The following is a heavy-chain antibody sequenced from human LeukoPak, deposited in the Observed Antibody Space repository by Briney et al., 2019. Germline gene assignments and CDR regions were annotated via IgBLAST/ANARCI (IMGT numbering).Heavy chain of an antibody. Sequence: GVSLRLSCAASGFTFSSYSMNWVRQAPGKGLEWVSSISSSSSYIYYADSVKGRFTISRDNAKNSLYLQMNSLRAEDTAVYYCARGDGIAAAGTSFDYWGQGTLVTVSS. D-gene: IGHD6-13*01. CDR1: GFTFSSYS. CDR3: ARGDGIAAAGTSFDY. V-gene: IGHV3-21*01. J-gene: IGHJ4*02. CDR2: ISSSSSYI.